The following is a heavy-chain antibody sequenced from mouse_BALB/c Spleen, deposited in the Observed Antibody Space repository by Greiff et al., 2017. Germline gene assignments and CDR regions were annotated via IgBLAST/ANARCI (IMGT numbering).Heavy chain of an antibody. J-gene: IGHJ3*01. CDR3: TRSDGAWFGY. CDR1: GYTFTSYW. CDR2: IYPGNSDT. V-gene: IGHV1-5*01. Sequence: VQLQQSGTVLARPGASVKMSCKASGYTFTSYWMHWVKQRPGQGLEWIGAIYPGNSDTSYNQKFKGKAKLTAVTSTSTAYMELSSLTNEDSAVYYCTRSDGAWFGYWGQGTLVTVSA.